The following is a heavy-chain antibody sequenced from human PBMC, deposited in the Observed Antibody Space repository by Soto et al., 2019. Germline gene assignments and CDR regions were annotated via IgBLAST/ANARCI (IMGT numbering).Heavy chain of an antibody. D-gene: IGHD2-2*01. CDR1: GDSISSGYYY. Sequence: QVRLQESGPGLVQPSQTLSLVCTVSGDSISSGYYYWSWIRQLPTRGLEWIGYISNSGSAYYSASLMGRGTITIDTSQNQFFLRVNSVTAADTAVYYCARAKLVPAYWEWFDPWGQGTLVTVSS. V-gene: IGHV4-31*03. CDR2: ISNSGSA. J-gene: IGHJ5*02. CDR3: ARAKLVPAYWEWFDP.